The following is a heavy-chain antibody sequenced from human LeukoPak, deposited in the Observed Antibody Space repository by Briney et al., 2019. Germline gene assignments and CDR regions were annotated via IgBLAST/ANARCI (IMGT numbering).Heavy chain of an antibody. V-gene: IGHV3-74*01. J-gene: IGHJ5*02. CDR3: ARGKAVAGTFSWFDP. CDR2: INCDGSRS. Sequence: PGGSLRLSCAASGFTFSVYWMHWVRQAPGRGLVWVSLINCDGSRSRYADSVKGRFTISRDNAKNTLSLQMNSLRAEDTAVYYCARGKAVAGTFSWFDPWGQGTLVTVSS. D-gene: IGHD6-19*01. CDR1: GFTFSVYW.